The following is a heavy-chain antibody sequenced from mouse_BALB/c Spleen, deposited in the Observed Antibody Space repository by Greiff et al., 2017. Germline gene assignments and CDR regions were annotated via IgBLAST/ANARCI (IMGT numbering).Heavy chain of an antibody. CDR3: AGGPWFAY. J-gene: IGHJ3*01. V-gene: IGHV1-87*01. Sequence: QVHVKQSGAELARPGASVKLSCKASGYTFTSYWMQWVKQRPGQGLEWIGAIYPGDGDTRYTQKFKGKATLTADKSSSTAYMQLSSLASEDSAVYYCAGGPWFAYWGQGTLVTVSA. CDR2: IYPGDGDT. CDR1: GYTFTSYW.